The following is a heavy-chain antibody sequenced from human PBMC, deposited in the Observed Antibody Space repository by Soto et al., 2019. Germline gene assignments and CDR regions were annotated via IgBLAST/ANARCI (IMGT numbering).Heavy chain of an antibody. CDR3: ARVSDDSTPEY. J-gene: IGHJ4*02. Sequence: EVQLVESGGGLVKPGRCLRLSCAANGFTFIDYAMNWVLLSPGKGLEWVSSISVSGTFIYYAESVKGRFTISRDNAKNSLLLQMKSLRAEDTAMYYCARVSDDSTPEYWGQGTLVSVSS. CDR1: GFTFIDYA. CDR2: ISVSGTFI. V-gene: IGHV3-21*06. D-gene: IGHD2-15*01.